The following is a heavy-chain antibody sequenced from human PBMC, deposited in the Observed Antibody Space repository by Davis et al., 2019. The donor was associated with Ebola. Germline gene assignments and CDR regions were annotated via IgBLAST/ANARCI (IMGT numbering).Heavy chain of an antibody. CDR1: GCTFSSYA. J-gene: IGHJ4*02. CDR2: IIPIFDTA. D-gene: IGHD3-22*01. CDR3: AKDRYYDNSPLYFESET. Sequence: SVKVSCKASGCTFSSYAISWVRQAPGQGLEWVGGIIPIFDTATYAHNFQDRVTITADESRITAYLELSSLRSEDTAVYYCAKDRYYDNSPLYFESETWGQGTLVTVSS. V-gene: IGHV1-69*13.